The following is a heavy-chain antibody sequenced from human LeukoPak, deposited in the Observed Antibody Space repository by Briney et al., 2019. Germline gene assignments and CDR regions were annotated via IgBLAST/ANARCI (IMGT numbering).Heavy chain of an antibody. CDR3: ARVVSDCGGARCYKGYLDY. CDR2: IHYSGST. D-gene: IGHD2-2*02. CDR1: GASIGSGDYF. V-gene: IGHV4-31*03. Sequence: PSETLSLTCSVSGASIGSGDYFWTWIRQHPGKGLEWIGYIHYSGSTYYNPSLRSRMIISVDTSKNQFSLQLSSVTAADTAVYYCARVVSDCGGARCYKGYLDYWGQGTLVTVSS. J-gene: IGHJ4*02.